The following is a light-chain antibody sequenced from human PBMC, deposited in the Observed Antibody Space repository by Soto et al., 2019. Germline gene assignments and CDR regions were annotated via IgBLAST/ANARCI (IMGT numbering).Light chain of an antibody. CDR1: QSISSW. Sequence: DLQMTQSPSTLSASVGDRVTITCRASQSISSWLAWYQQKPGTAPKLLIYKTSGLESGVPSRFIGSGSGTEFTLTISSLQPDDFATYYCQQYNRFPYTFGQGTRLEIK. V-gene: IGKV1-5*03. J-gene: IGKJ2*01. CDR2: KTS. CDR3: QQYNRFPYT.